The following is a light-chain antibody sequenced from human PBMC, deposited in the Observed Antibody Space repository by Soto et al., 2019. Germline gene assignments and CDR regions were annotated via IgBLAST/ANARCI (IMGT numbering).Light chain of an antibody. CDR3: QHYNSYSEA. Sequence: DIQLTQSPSFLSASVGDRVTITCRASQGISSYLACYQQKPGKAPKLLSYAASTLQSGVPSRFSGSGSGTEFTLTISSLQPDDFATYYCQHYNSYSEAFGQGTKVDI. V-gene: IGKV1-9*01. CDR1: QGISSY. J-gene: IGKJ1*01. CDR2: AAS.